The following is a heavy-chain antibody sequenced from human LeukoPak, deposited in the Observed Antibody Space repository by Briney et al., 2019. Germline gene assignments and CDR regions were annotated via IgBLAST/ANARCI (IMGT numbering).Heavy chain of an antibody. CDR2: ISYDGSNK. Sequence: PGGSLRLSCAASGFTFSSYGMHWVRQAPGKGLEWVAVISYDGSNKYYADSVKGRFTISRDNSKNTLYLQMNSLRAEDTAVYYCAKDSGFGKYGSGSYYVPTYFDYWGQGTLVTVSS. D-gene: IGHD3-10*01. CDR3: AKDSGFGKYGSGSYYVPTYFDY. CDR1: GFTFSSYG. J-gene: IGHJ4*02. V-gene: IGHV3-30*18.